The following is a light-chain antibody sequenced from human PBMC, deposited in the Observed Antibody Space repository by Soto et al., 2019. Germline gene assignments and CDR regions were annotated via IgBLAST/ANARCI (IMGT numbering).Light chain of an antibody. J-gene: IGKJ1*01. CDR1: QSISSW. Sequence: DIQMTQSPSTLSASVGDRVTITCRASQSISSWLAWYQQKPGKAPKLLIYKASSLESVFPSRFSGSGSGTEFTLNISRLNPDDCATYDCQQYNIYSRTFGQGTNVEIK. CDR3: QQYNIYSRT. V-gene: IGKV1-5*03. CDR2: KAS.